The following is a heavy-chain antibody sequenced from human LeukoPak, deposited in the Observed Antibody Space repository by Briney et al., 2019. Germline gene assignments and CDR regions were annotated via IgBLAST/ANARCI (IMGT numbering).Heavy chain of an antibody. CDR1: GSTFSSYA. Sequence: PGGSLRLSCVASGSTFSSYAMSWVRQAPGGGLEWVSATSSSVGSTYYADAVNGRFTISRDNSKNTLYLQMTSLRAEDTAVYYCAKVQAGYSSGWTFYYWGQGTLVTVSS. J-gene: IGHJ4*02. CDR2: TSSSVGST. V-gene: IGHV3-23*01. D-gene: IGHD6-19*01. CDR3: AKVQAGYSSGWTFYY.